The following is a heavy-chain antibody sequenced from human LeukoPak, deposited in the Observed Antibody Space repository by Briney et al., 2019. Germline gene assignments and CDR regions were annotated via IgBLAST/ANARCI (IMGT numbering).Heavy chain of an antibody. CDR1: GYTFTGYY. D-gene: IGHD4-17*01. V-gene: IGHV1-2*02. CDR2: INPNSGGT. CDR3: ARDLSNGDYFDY. Sequence: ASVTVSFKASGYTFTGYYMHWLRQAPGQGLEWMGWINPNSGGTNYAQKFQGRVTMTRDTSISTAYMELSRLRSDDTAVYYCARDLSNGDYFDYWGQGTLVTVSS. J-gene: IGHJ4*02.